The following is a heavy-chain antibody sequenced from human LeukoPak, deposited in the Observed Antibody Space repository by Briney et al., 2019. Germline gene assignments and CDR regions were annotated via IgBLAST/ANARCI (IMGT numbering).Heavy chain of an antibody. J-gene: IGHJ4*02. CDR1: GFTFSSYS. CDR3: ARDLYYCSSTSCYSGGSRPTDY. CDR2: ISSSSSYI. Sequence: GGSLRLSCAASGFTFSSYSMNWVRQAPGKGLEWASSISSSSSYIYYADSVKGRFTISRDNAKNSLYLQMNSLRAEDTAVYYCARDLYYCSSTSCYSGGSRPTDYWGQGTLVTVSS. V-gene: IGHV3-21*01. D-gene: IGHD2-2*01.